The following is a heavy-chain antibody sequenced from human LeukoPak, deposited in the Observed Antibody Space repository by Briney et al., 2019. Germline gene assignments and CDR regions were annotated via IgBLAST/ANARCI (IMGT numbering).Heavy chain of an antibody. D-gene: IGHD6-19*01. Sequence: GRSLRLSCAASGFTFSSYAMHWVRQAPGKGLEWVAVISYDGSNKYYTDSVEGRFTISRDNSKNTLYLQMNSLRAEDRAVYYCARDSDSSGWYEGMEYWGQGTLVTVSS. CDR2: ISYDGSNK. V-gene: IGHV3-30-3*01. CDR1: GFTFSSYA. J-gene: IGHJ4*02. CDR3: ARDSDSSGWYEGMEY.